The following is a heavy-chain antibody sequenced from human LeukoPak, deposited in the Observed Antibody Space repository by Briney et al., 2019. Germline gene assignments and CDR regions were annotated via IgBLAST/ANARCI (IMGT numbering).Heavy chain of an antibody. Sequence: GGSLRLSCAASGFTFSSHGMHWVRQAPGKGLEWVAFIRYDGSNKFYVDSVKGRFTISRDNSKNTLYLQMNSLRAEDTAVYYCAKGPYYYDSSGYSRRWFDPWGQGTLVTVSS. D-gene: IGHD3-22*01. V-gene: IGHV3-30*02. J-gene: IGHJ5*02. CDR2: IRYDGSNK. CDR1: GFTFSSHG. CDR3: AKGPYYYDSSGYSRRWFDP.